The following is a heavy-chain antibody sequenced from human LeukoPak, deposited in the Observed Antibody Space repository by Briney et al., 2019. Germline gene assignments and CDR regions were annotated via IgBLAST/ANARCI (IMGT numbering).Heavy chain of an antibody. J-gene: IGHJ4*02. D-gene: IGHD4-23*01. Sequence: ASVKVSCKASGYTFTSYDINWVRQATGQGLEWMGWMNPNSGNTGYAQKFQGRVTITRNTSISTAYMELSSLRSDDTAVYYCARLGAVATHFDYWGQGTLVTVSS. CDR2: MNPNSGNT. CDR3: ARLGAVATHFDY. V-gene: IGHV1-8*03. CDR1: GYTFTSYD.